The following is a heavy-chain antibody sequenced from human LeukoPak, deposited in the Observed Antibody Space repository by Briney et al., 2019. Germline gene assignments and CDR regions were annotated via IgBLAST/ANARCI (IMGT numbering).Heavy chain of an antibody. CDR2: IRYDGINK. J-gene: IGHJ4*02. CDR3: AKGYTDFDF. D-gene: IGHD1-14*01. Sequence: AGGSLRLSCAASGFTFSDYGMHWVRQAPGKGLEWVACIRYDGINKYYADSVRGRFTISRDNSKNTLYLQMNSLRAEDTAVYYCAKGYTDFDFWGQGTLVTVSS. CDR1: GFTFSDYG. V-gene: IGHV3-30*02.